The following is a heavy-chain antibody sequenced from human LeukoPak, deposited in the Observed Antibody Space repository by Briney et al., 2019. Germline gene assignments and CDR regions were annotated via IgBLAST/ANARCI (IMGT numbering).Heavy chain of an antibody. Sequence: QSGGSLRLSCAASGFTFSSYGMHRVRQAPGKGVEGGAVIWYDGSNKYYEDSVKRRFTISRDNSKNTLYLQMNSLRAEDTAVYYCARVHNYYGSGSFDYWGQGTLVTVSS. CDR2: IWYDGSNK. CDR1: GFTFSSYG. CDR3: ARVHNYYGSGSFDY. V-gene: IGHV3-33*01. D-gene: IGHD3-10*01. J-gene: IGHJ4*02.